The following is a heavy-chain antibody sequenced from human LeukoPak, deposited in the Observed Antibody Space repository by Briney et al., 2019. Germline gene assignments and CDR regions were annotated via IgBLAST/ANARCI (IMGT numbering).Heavy chain of an antibody. V-gene: IGHV3-33*08. CDR1: GFTFTTYG. J-gene: IGHJ5*02. D-gene: IGHD4-11*01. CDR3: ARDLNSNNTNPGWFDP. CDR2: IWHDGKRQ. Sequence: GGSLTLSCAASGFTFTTYGIHWVRQAPGKGLEWVALIWHDGKRQFYADSVKGRFTISRDDSRNTASLQMHSLRGEDTAVYYCARDLNSNNTNPGWFDPWGQGTLVTVSS.